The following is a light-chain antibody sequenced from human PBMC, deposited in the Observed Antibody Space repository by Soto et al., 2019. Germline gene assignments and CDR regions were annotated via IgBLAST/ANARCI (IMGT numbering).Light chain of an antibody. Sequence: EIVLTQSPGTLSSSPGEGATLCCRASQSISSNFLAWYQQKRGQAPRLLIHGASNRATGIPDRFSGSGSGTDFTLTITRLEPEDFAVYYCQQYGGSPRTFGQGTKVEVK. CDR3: QQYGGSPRT. CDR2: GAS. V-gene: IGKV3-20*01. J-gene: IGKJ1*01. CDR1: QSISSNF.